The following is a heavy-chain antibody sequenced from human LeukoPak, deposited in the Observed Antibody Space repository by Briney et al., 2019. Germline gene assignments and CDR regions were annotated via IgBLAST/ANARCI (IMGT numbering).Heavy chain of an antibody. CDR2: IYYSGST. D-gene: IGHD5-24*01. V-gene: IGHV4-39*01. J-gene: IGHJ4*02. CDR1: GGSISSSSYY. CDR3: ARLYVEMATIPRYYFDY. Sequence: QPSETLSLTCTVSGGSISSSSYYWGWIRQPPGKGLEWIGSIYYSGSTYYNPSLKSRVTISVDTSKNQFSLKLSSVTAADTAVYYCARLYVEMATIPRYYFDYWGQGALVTVSS.